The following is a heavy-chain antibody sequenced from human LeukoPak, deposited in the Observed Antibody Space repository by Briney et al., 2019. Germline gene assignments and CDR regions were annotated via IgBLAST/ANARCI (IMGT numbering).Heavy chain of an antibody. J-gene: IGHJ4*02. Sequence: GGSPRLSCAASGVTFSDYYMSWIREAPGRGLGWVSYISSSGGTIYYADSVKGRFTISRDNAKNSLYLQMNSLRAEDTAVYYCARVLHAYLQSSPLNYWGQGTLVTVSS. D-gene: IGHD4-11*01. CDR1: GVTFSDYY. V-gene: IGHV3-11*04. CDR2: ISSSGGTI. CDR3: ARVLHAYLQSSPLNY.